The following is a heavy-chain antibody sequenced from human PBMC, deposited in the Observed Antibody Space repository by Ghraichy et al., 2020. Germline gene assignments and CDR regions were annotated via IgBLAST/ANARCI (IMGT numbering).Heavy chain of an antibody. CDR1: GFTFHDYG. D-gene: IGHD4-11*01. CDR2: ISWNSGSI. CDR3: AKATVTTRSGGGMDV. V-gene: IGHV3-9*01. Sequence: SLNTSCAASGFTFHDYGMHWVRQAPGKGLEWISGISWNSGSIDYADSVKGRFIVSRDNANNYLYLQMNSLRAEDTALYYCAKATVTTRSGGGMDVWGQGTTVTVSS. J-gene: IGHJ6*02.